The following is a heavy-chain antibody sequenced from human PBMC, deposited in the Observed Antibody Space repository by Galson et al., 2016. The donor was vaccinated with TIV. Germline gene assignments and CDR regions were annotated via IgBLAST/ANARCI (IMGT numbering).Heavy chain of an antibody. CDR3: ARAPEYSGYSYGYFAS. CDR1: GYSFPNNW. J-gene: IGHJ4*02. D-gene: IGHD5-12*01. V-gene: IGHV5-51*03. CDR2: MYAGDSET. Sequence: QSGAEVKKPGESLKISCKVSGYSFPNNWIGWVRQMPGKGLEFMGIMYAGDSETRYSPTFQGQVVMSTDESISTAYLQWSRLKAADTAIYYCARAPEYSGYSYGYFASWGQGTLVTVSS.